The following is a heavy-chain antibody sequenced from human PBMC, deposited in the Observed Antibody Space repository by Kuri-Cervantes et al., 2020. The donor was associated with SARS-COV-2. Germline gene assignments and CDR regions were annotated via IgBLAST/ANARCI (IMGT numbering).Heavy chain of an antibody. J-gene: IGHJ6*02. CDR1: GFTFSNAW. D-gene: IGHD1-26*01. Sequence: GGSLRLSCAASGFTFSNAWMSWVRQAPGKGLEWVSYISSSSSTIYYADSVKGRFTISRDNAKNSLYLQMNSLRDEDTAVYYCARLGATKGSYYYGVDVWGQGTTVTVSS. CDR3: ARLGATKGSYYYGVDV. CDR2: ISSSSSTI. V-gene: IGHV3-48*02.